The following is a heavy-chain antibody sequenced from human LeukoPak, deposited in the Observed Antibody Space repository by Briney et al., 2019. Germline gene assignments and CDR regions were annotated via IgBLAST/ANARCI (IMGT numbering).Heavy chain of an antibody. CDR2: INPSGGST. Sequence: ASVKVSCKASGYTFTSYYMHWVRQAPGQGLEWMGIINPSGGSTSYAQKFQGRVTMTRDMSTSTVYMELSSLRSEDTAVYYCARVGYCSSTSCYTLGFDYWGQGTLVTVSS. CDR3: ARVGYCSSTSCYTLGFDY. J-gene: IGHJ4*02. D-gene: IGHD2-2*02. CDR1: GYTFTSYY. V-gene: IGHV1-46*01.